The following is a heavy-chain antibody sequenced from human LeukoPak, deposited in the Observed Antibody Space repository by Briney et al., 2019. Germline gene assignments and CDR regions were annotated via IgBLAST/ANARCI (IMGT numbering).Heavy chain of an antibody. CDR2: IWYDGSNR. CDR3: ARVHFSSSPYFDY. J-gene: IGHJ4*02. D-gene: IGHD6-6*01. V-gene: IGHV3-33*01. CDR1: GFTFSYYG. Sequence: GGSLRLSCEASGFTFSYYGMHWVRQAPGKGLEWVAVIWYDGSNRYYADSVKGRFTISRDNSKNTLYLQMNSLRAEDTAVYYCARVHFSSSPYFDYWGQGTLVTVSS.